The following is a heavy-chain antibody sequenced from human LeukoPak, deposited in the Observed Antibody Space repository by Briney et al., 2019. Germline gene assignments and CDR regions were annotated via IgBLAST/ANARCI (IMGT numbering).Heavy chain of an antibody. J-gene: IGHJ4*02. D-gene: IGHD2-2*01. CDR3: AKRIGSCDSISCLYFDH. Sequence: GGSLRLSCAASGFIFYNYAMSWVRQAPGKGLEWVSTVGGSGGSTYYADSVKGRFTVSRDKVNNMVYLQMNSLRDEDTAVYYCAKRIGSCDSISCLYFDHWGQGALVTVSS. V-gene: IGHV3-23*01. CDR2: VGGSGGST. CDR1: GFIFYNYA.